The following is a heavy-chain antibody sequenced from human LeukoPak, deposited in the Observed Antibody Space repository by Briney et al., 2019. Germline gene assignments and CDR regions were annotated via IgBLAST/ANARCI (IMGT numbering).Heavy chain of an antibody. CDR3: ANGYGGVMTEFDY. CDR2: ISWNSCSI. D-gene: IGHD3-16*01. V-gene: IGHV3-9*01. CDR1: GLTLQEYA. Sequence: PGGSLRLSHAASGLTLQEYAMHWVGQAPAKGLEGVSGISWNSCSIVYADSVKVRCTISRDNAKNSLYLQMNSLRADDTALYYCANGYGGVMTEFDYWGQGTLVTVSS. J-gene: IGHJ4*02.